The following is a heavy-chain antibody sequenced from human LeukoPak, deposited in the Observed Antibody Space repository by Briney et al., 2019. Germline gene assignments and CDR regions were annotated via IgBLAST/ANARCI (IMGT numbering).Heavy chain of an antibody. CDR1: GFTFSSYS. V-gene: IGHV3-48*04. D-gene: IGHD6-19*01. Sequence: GGSLRLSCAASGFTFSSYSMNWVRQAPGKGLEWISYISSASNTIYYADSVKGRFTISRDNAKNSLFLQMNSLRAEDTAMYYCARGPWSGSGWYFGYWGQGTLVTVSS. CDR3: ARGPWSGSGWYFGY. J-gene: IGHJ4*02. CDR2: ISSASNTI.